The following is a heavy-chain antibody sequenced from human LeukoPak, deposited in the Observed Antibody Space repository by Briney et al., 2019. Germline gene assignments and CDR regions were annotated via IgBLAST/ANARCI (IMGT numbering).Heavy chain of an antibody. J-gene: IGHJ6*03. CDR1: GFIFSSYW. CDR2: IKQDGSEK. D-gene: IGHD3-10*01. V-gene: IGHV3-7*01. CDR3: ARDLTMVRGVIPPYYYMDV. Sequence: GGSLRLSCAASGFIFSSYWMSWVRQAPGKGLEWVANIKQDGSEKYYVDSVKGRFTISRDNAKNSLYLQMNSLRAEDTAVYYCARDLTMVRGVIPPYYYMDVWGKGTTVTVSS.